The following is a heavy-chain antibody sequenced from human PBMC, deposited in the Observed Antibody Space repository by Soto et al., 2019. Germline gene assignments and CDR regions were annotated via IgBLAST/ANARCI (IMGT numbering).Heavy chain of an antibody. J-gene: IGHJ6*02. Sequence: GASVKVSCKPSGYTFTGYYVHWVRQAPGQGLEWLGWINPDSGATNCTQKLQGRVTMTTDTSISTASMELTRLTSDDTAIYYCARGDSTDCSNGVCSFFYNHDMDVWGQGTTVTVSS. CDR3: ARGDSTDCSNGVCSFFYNHDMDV. CDR1: GYTFTGYY. D-gene: IGHD2-8*01. CDR2: INPDSGAT. V-gene: IGHV1-2*02.